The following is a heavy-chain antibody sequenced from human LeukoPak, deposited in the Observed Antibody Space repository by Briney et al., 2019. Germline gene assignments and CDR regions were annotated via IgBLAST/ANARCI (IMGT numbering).Heavy chain of an antibody. D-gene: IGHD4-17*01. CDR3: ASVGYGDYV. CDR1: GATINSYY. CDR2: IYYSGST. V-gene: IGHV4-59*01. J-gene: IGHJ4*02. Sequence: SETLSLTCTVSGATINSYYWSWIRQPPGKGLEWIGYIYYSGSTNYNPSLKSRVTISVDTSKNQFSLKLSSVTAADTAVYYCASVGYGDYVWGQGTLVTVSS.